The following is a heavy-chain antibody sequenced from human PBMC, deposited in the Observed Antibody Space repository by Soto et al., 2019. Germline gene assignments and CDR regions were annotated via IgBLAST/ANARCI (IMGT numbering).Heavy chain of an antibody. J-gene: IGHJ4*02. CDR1: GFTFSNHA. Sequence: GGSLRLSCAVSGFTFSNHAMSWVRQAPGKGLEWVSAISTAVGATYYADSVKGRFTISRDDSNNTLYLQMDSLRAEDTAVYYCAKDRTAAARNFDYWGQGTLVTVSS. D-gene: IGHD6-13*01. CDR3: AKDRTAAARNFDY. CDR2: ISTAVGAT. V-gene: IGHV3-23*01.